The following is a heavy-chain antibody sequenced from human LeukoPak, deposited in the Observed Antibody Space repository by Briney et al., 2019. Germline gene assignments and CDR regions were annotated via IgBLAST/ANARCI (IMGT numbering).Heavy chain of an antibody. CDR1: GGSISSYY. CDR2: IYYSGST. J-gene: IGHJ6*04. CDR3: ARSYCSGGSCHVAGMDV. V-gene: IGHV4-59*01. D-gene: IGHD2-15*01. Sequence: SETLSLTCTVSGGSISSYYWSWIRQPPGKGLEWVGYIYYSGSTNYNPSLKSRVTISVDTSKNQFSLKLNSVTAADTAVYYCARSYCSGGSCHVAGMDVWGKGTTVTVSS.